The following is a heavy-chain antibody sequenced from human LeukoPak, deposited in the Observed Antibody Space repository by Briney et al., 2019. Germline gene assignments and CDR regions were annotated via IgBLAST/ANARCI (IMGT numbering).Heavy chain of an antibody. CDR1: GGSISNKY. D-gene: IGHD6-13*01. CDR3: ARIYSSSWFLNWFDP. V-gene: IGHV4-59*08. CDR2: IYHSGST. J-gene: IGHJ5*02. Sequence: SETLSLTCTVSGGSISNKYWSWIRQPPGKGLECIGTIYHSGSTYYNPSLKSRVTISVDTSKNQFSLKLNSVTAADTAVYYCARIYSSSWFLNWFDPWGQGTLVTVSS.